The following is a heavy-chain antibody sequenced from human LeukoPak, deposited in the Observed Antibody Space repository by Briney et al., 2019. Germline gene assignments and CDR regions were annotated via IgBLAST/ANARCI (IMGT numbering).Heavy chain of an antibody. CDR3: ARDIQEDIVVVPAAQAYYYYGMDV. J-gene: IGHJ6*02. CDR2: ISSSGSTI. Sequence: PGGSLRLSCAASGFTFSSYEMNWVRQAPGKGLEWVSYISSSGSTIYYADSVKGRFTISRDNAKNSLYLQMNSLRAEDTAVYYCARDIQEDIVVVPAAQAYYYYGMDVWGQGTTATVSS. CDR1: GFTFSSYE. V-gene: IGHV3-48*03. D-gene: IGHD2-2*01.